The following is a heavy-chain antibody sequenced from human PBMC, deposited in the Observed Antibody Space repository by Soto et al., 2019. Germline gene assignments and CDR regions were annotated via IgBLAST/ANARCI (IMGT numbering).Heavy chain of an antibody. CDR1: GFTFSSYA. CDR2: ISYDGSNK. Sequence: GGSLRLSCAASGFTFSSYAMHWVRQAPGKGLEWVAVISYDGSNKYYADSVKGRFTISRDNSKNTLYLQMNSLRDEDTAVYYCAIDQPEQDCTYGVCYPPYYYYGMDVWGQGTTVTVYS. D-gene: IGHD2-8*01. J-gene: IGHJ6*02. V-gene: IGHV3-30-3*01. CDR3: AIDQPEQDCTYGVCYPPYYYYGMDV.